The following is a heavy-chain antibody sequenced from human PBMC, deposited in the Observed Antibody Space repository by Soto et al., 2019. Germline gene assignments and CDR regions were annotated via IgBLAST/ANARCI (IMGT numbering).Heavy chain of an antibody. CDR3: AKDLQPRGPYYYYYGMDV. J-gene: IGHJ6*02. D-gene: IGHD3-10*01. CDR2: ISYDGSNK. Sequence: PGGSLRLSCAASGFTFSSYGMHWFRQAPGKGLEWVAVISYDGSNKYYADSVKGRFTISRDNSKNTLYLQMNSLRAEDTAVYYCAKDLQPRGPYYYYYGMDVWGQGTTVTVSS. CDR1: GFTFSSYG. V-gene: IGHV3-30*18.